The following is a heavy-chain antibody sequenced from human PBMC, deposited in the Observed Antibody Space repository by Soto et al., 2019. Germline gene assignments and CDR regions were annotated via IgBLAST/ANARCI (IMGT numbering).Heavy chain of an antibody. CDR1: GFTFSGYA. CDR2: ISGSGGST. V-gene: IGHV3-23*01. Sequence: GGSLRLSCAASGFTFSGYAMSWVRQAPGKGLEWVSAISGSGGSTYYADSVKGRFTISRDNSKNTLYLQMNSLRAEDTAVYYCATARYNWNPGYWGQGTLVTVSS. J-gene: IGHJ4*02. CDR3: ATARYNWNPGY. D-gene: IGHD1-1*01.